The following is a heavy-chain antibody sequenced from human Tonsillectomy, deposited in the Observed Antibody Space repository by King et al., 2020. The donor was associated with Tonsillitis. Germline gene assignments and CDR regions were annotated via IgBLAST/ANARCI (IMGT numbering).Heavy chain of an antibody. D-gene: IGHD6-19*01. V-gene: IGHV3-9*01. J-gene: IGHJ6*02. CDR1: GFTFDDYS. CDR3: AKDYAVAGAKALYGMDV. Sequence: VQLVESGGGLVQPGRSLRLSCAASGFTFDDYSMHWVRQAPGKGLEWVSGISWNSGSICYADSVKGRFTISRDNAKNSLYLQMTSLRAEAKALYYCAKDYAVAGAKALYGMDVWGQGTTVTVSS. CDR2: ISWNSGSI.